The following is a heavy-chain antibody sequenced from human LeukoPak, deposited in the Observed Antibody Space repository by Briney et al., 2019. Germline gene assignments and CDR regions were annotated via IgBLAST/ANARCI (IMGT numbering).Heavy chain of an antibody. Sequence: GSLRLSCSASGFTFSNYKMNWVRQAPGKGLEWVSSISSSSSYIYYADSVKGRFTISRDNAKNSLFLQMNSLRAEDTAVYYCARERLVVVGDSYYYYGMDVWGQGTTVTVSS. CDR1: GFTFSNYK. D-gene: IGHD2-2*01. V-gene: IGHV3-21*01. J-gene: IGHJ6*02. CDR2: ISSSSSYI. CDR3: ARERLVVVGDSYYYYGMDV.